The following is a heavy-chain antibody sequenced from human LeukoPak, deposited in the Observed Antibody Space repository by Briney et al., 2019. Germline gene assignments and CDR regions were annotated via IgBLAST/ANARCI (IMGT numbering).Heavy chain of an antibody. J-gene: IGHJ6*02. CDR2: ISADNGNT. CDR1: GYTFNNYG. D-gene: IGHD2-21*01. Sequence: ASVKVSCKASGYTFNNYGISWVRQAPGQGLEWMGWISADNGNTDFAQKLRGRVTMTTDTSTNTAYMELRSLRPDDTAVCYCARDDAAWGGGYSHYYYFFGMDVWGQGTTVTVSS. CDR3: ARDDAAWGGGYSHYYYFFGMDV. V-gene: IGHV1-18*04.